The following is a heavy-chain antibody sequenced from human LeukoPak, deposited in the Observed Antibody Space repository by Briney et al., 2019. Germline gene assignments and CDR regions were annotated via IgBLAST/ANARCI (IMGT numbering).Heavy chain of an antibody. J-gene: IGHJ4*02. CDR1: GYTFTSCY. D-gene: IGHD3-22*01. V-gene: IGHV1-46*01. CDR3: ARDVASSGYYWD. CDR2: INPSGGST. Sequence: GASVKVSCKASGYTFTSCYMHWVRQAPGQGLEWMGIINPSGGSTSYAQRFQGRVTMTRETSMSTVYMELSNLKSDDTAVYYCARDVASSGYYWDWGQGTLVTVSS.